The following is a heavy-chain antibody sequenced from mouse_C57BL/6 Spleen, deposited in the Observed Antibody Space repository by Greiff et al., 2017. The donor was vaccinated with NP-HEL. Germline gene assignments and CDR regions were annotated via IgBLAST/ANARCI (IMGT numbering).Heavy chain of an antibody. Sequence: VQLQQPGAELVKPGASVKLSCKASGYTFTSYWMHWVKQRPGQGLEWIGMIHPNSGSTNYNEKFKSKATLTVDKSSSTAYMQLSSLTSEDSAVYCCARGSTTVVATDAYWGQGTLVTVSA. CDR1: GYTFTSYW. V-gene: IGHV1-64*01. D-gene: IGHD1-1*01. CDR3: ARGSTTVVATDAY. CDR2: IHPNSGST. J-gene: IGHJ3*01.